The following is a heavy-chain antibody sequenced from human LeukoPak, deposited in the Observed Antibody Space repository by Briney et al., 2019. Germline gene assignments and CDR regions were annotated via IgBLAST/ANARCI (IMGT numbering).Heavy chain of an antibody. J-gene: IGHJ4*02. V-gene: IGHV3-23*01. Sequence: GGSLRLSCAASGFTFSSYAMSWVRQAPGKGLEWVSAISGSGGSTYYAGSVKGRFTISRDNSKNTLYLQMNSLRAEDTAVYYCAKVTGYSYGAHDYWGQGTLVTVSS. D-gene: IGHD5-18*01. CDR3: AKVTGYSYGAHDY. CDR1: GFTFSSYA. CDR2: ISGSGGST.